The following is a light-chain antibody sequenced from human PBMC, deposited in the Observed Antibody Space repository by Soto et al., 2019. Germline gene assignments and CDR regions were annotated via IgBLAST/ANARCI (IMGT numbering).Light chain of an antibody. CDR2: EVS. J-gene: IGLJ1*01. CDR1: SSDVGGYNY. Sequence: QSALTQTASVSGSPGQSITISCTGTSSDVGGYNYVSWYQQHPGKAPKLIMYEVSNRPSGVSNRFSGSKSGNTASLTISGLQAEDEADYYCNSYTSKSTGVFGTGTKVTVL. CDR3: NSYTSKSTGV. V-gene: IGLV2-14*01.